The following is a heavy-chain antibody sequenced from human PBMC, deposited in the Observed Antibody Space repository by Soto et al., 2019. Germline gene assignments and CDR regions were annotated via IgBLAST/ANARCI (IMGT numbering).Heavy chain of an antibody. CDR1: GVSIDNFDSY. V-gene: IGHV4-39*02. J-gene: IGHJ3*02. CDR3: STTVTSEGMDGFHI. D-gene: IGHD4-17*01. CDR2: IYYNGNA. Sequence: HLQLHESGPGLVTPSETLYLTCSVYGVSIDNFDSYWGWFRQPPGKGLEWLGSIYYNGNAYYNQSLNSRATISVDTSENPLSLEFRYGTAADTAIYSCSTTVTSEGMDGFHIWGPGAMGTVSS.